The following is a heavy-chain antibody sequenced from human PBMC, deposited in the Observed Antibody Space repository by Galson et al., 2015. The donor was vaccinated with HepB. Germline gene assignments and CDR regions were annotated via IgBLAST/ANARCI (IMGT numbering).Heavy chain of an antibody. V-gene: IGHV3-11*06. J-gene: IGHJ4*02. D-gene: IGHD5-24*01. Sequence: SLRLSCAASGFTFSDYYMSWIRQVPVKGLEWVSYIDSRNDYTNYADSAKGRFTIYRDNAKNSLYLQMNSLGVEETARNFCARSKPTSQLAGEDFDYWGQGTLVTVSS. CDR1: GFTFSDYY. CDR2: IDSRNDYT. CDR3: ARSKPTSQLAGEDFDY.